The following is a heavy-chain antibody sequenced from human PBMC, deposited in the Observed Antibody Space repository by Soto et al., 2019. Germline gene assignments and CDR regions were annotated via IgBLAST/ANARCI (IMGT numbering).Heavy chain of an antibody. Sequence: SETLSLTCTVSGGSISSSYWSWIRQPPGKGLEWLAHIYDDGSANYNPSLKSRATISLDMSKNQLSLKLTSVTAADTAVYYCARDKYCSGGSCRKNWFDPWGQGTLVTVSS. J-gene: IGHJ5*02. CDR3: ARDKYCSGGSCRKNWFDP. CDR1: GGSISSSY. D-gene: IGHD2-15*01. V-gene: IGHV4-59*01. CDR2: IYDDGSA.